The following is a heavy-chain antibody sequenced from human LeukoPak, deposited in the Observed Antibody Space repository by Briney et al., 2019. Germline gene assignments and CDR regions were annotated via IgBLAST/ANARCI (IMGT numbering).Heavy chain of an antibody. Sequence: SETLSLTCTVSGGSISSYYWSWIRQPPGKGLEWIGSIYYSGSTYYNPSLKSRVTISVDTSKNQFSLKLSSVTAADTAVYYCARRPLSGYSSSSFDYWGQGTLVTVSS. CDR1: GGSISSYY. V-gene: IGHV4-39*01. D-gene: IGHD6-6*01. CDR3: ARRPLSGYSSSSFDY. CDR2: IYYSGST. J-gene: IGHJ4*02.